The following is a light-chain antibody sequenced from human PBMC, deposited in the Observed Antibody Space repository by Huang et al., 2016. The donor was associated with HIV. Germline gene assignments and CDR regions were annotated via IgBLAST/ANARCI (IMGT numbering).Light chain of an antibody. V-gene: IGKV1-12*01. CDR1: QDISSW. Sequence: IQLTQSPSSVSASEGVTVRITCRASQDISSWLAWYQQKPREAPTLLIHSTSILQSGVPSRCNGSGSGTDFFLTINSLRPDDFATYYCQQANMYPRSFGQGTRLDIK. CDR2: STS. J-gene: IGKJ5*01. CDR3: QQANMYPRS.